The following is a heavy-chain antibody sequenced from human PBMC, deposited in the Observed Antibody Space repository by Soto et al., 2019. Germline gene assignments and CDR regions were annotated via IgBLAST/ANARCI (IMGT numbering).Heavy chain of an antibody. Sequence: PGGSLRLSCAASGFTFNNYDMLWVRQAPGKGLEWVSTFGSAGDIYYSDSVKGRFTISRDNAKNTLYLQMNSLRAEDTAVYYCARDGYRHYGMDVWGQGTTVTVSS. V-gene: IGHV3-13*01. J-gene: IGHJ6*02. CDR1: GFTFNNYD. CDR3: ARDGYRHYGMDV. D-gene: IGHD5-12*01. CDR2: FGSAGDI.